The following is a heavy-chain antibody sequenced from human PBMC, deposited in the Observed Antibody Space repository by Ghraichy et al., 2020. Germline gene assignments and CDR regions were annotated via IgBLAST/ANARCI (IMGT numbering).Heavy chain of an antibody. Sequence: GGSLRLSCAASGFTVSNNYMSWVRQAPGKGLEWVSVIHSGGSTYYADSVKGRFTISRDNSKNTLYLQMNSLRADDTAVYYCARDITTTGWFDPWGQGTLVTVSS. CDR1: GFTVSNNY. CDR2: IHSGGST. CDR3: ARDITTTGWFDP. V-gene: IGHV3-66*02. D-gene: IGHD1-20*01. J-gene: IGHJ5*02.